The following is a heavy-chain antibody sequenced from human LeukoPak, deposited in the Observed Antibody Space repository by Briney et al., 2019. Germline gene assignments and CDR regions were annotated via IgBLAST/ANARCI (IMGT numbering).Heavy chain of an antibody. CDR1: GFSLSSYD. V-gene: IGHV3-13*01. Sequence: GRSLRLSCARSGFSLSSYDMLWVRQATGKGREWVSAIVSGGDTYYAGSVKGRLTISSESAKNSFYLQMNSLSAGDTAVYFCARAVAGTDEIDSWGQGTLVTVSS. CDR3: ARAVAGTDEIDS. J-gene: IGHJ4*02. D-gene: IGHD6-19*01. CDR2: IVSGGDT.